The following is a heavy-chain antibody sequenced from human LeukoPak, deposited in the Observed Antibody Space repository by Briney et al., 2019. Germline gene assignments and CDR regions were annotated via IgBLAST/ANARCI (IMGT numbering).Heavy chain of an antibody. V-gene: IGHV4-34*01. Sequence: SETLSLTCAVYGGSFSGYYWSWIRQPPWKGLEWIGEINHSGSTNYNPSLKSRVTISVDTSKNQFSLKLNSVTAADTAVYYCARDSSGYYYFDYWGQGTLVTVSS. CDR1: GGSFSGYY. CDR3: ARDSSGYYYFDY. D-gene: IGHD3-22*01. J-gene: IGHJ4*02. CDR2: INHSGST.